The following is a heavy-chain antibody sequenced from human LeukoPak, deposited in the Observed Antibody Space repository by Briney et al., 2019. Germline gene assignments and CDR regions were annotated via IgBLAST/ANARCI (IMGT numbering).Heavy chain of an antibody. CDR1: GYTFTSYG. CDR3: ARVTWLFDAFDI. Sequence: ASVKVSCKASGYTFTSYGISWVQQAPGQGLEWMGWISAYNGNTNYAQKLQGRVTMTTDTSTSTAYMELRSLRSDDTAVYYCARVTWLFDAFDIWGQGTMVTVSS. V-gene: IGHV1-18*01. D-gene: IGHD5-24*01. CDR2: ISAYNGNT. J-gene: IGHJ3*02.